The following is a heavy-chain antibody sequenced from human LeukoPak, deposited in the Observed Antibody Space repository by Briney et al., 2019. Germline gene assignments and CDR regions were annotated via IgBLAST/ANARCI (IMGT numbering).Heavy chain of an antibody. CDR2: INPSDVSS. CDR1: GYTFTTYY. D-gene: IGHD2-21*02. V-gene: IGHV1-46*01. Sequence: ASVKVSCKASGYTFTTYYMHWVRQAPGQGLEWMGIINPSDVSSIYAQRFQGRVTMTRDTSTSTVYMELSSLRSEDTAVYYCARQYCGGDCSSATSAYYGRDVWGQGTTVTVSS. J-gene: IGHJ6*02. CDR3: ARQYCGGDCSSATSAYYGRDV.